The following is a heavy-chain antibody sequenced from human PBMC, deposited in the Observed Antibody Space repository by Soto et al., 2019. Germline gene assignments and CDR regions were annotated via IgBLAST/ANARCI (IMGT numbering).Heavy chain of an antibody. V-gene: IGHV3-21*01. D-gene: IGHD3-22*01. CDR3: ARDHPNYDSSGEDSFGDY. CDR2: ISSSSSYI. CDR1: GFTFSSYS. J-gene: IGHJ4*02. Sequence: EVQLVESGGGLVKPGGSLRLSCAASGFTFSSYSMNWVRQAPGKGLEWVSSISSSSSYIYYADSVKGRFTISRDNAKNSLYLQMNSLRAEDTAVYYCARDHPNYDSSGEDSFGDYWGQGTLVTVSS.